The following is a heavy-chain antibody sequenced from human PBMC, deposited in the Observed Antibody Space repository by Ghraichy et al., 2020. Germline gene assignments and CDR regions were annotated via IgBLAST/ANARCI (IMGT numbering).Heavy chain of an antibody. CDR1: GFIVSSNY. CDR3: ASDPAY. J-gene: IGHJ4*02. D-gene: IGHD2-2*01. V-gene: IGHV3-66*01. CDR2: IYTGGST. Sequence: GSLRLSCAASGFIVSSNYMSWVRQAPGKGLEWVSVIYTGGSTYYADSVKGRFTVSRDNSKNTVYLQMNSLRAEDTAVYFCASDPAYWGQGTLVTVSS.